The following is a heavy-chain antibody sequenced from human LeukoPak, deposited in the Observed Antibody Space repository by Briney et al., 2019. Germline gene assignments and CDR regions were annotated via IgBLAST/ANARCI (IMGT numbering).Heavy chain of an antibody. CDR3: ARNPEDYYESSAYYDGFDM. D-gene: IGHD3-22*01. CDR2: ISSSSSYI. J-gene: IGHJ3*02. V-gene: IGHV3-21*01. CDR1: GFTFSTFA. Sequence: GGSLRLSCAASGFTFSTFAMHWVRLSPGKGLEWVSSISSSSSYIYYADSVKGRFTISRDNAKNSLYLQMNSLRAEDTAVYYCARNPEDYYESSAYYDGFDMWGQGTMVTVSS.